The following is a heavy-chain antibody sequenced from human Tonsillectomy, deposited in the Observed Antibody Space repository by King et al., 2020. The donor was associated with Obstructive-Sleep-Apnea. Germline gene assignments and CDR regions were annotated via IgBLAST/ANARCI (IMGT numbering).Heavy chain of an antibody. Sequence: VQLQESGPGLVKPSETLSLTCTVSGYSISSGYYWGWIRQPPGKGLEWNGSIYHSGSTYYNPSLKSRVTISVDTSKNQFSLRLSSVTAADTAVYYCARLGIVVAGTGFDYWGQGTLVTVSS. J-gene: IGHJ4*02. CDR2: IYHSGST. D-gene: IGHD6-19*01. CDR1: GYSISSGYY. V-gene: IGHV4-38-2*02. CDR3: ARLGIVVAGTGFDY.